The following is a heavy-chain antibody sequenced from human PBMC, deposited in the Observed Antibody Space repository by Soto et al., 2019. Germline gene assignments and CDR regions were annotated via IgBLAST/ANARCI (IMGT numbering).Heavy chain of an antibody. V-gene: IGHV1-69*08. J-gene: IGHJ4*02. D-gene: IGHD2-15*01. CDR1: GGTFSSYT. CDR3: AIDRGYCSGGSCYHDY. Sequence: QVQLVQSGAEVKKPGSSVKVSCKASGGTFSSYTISWVRQAPGQGLEWMGRIIPILGIANYAQKFQGRVTITANKSTSTAYMELSSLRSEDTAVYYCAIDRGYCSGGSCYHDYWVPGNPGHRLL. CDR2: IIPILGIA.